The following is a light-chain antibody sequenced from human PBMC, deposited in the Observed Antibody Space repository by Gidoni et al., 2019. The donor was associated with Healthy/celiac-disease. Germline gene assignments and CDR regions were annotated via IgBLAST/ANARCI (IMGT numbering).Light chain of an antibody. J-gene: IGLJ2*01. V-gene: IGLV3-10*01. Sequence: SYELTQPPSVSVSPGQTARITCPGDALPKKYAYWYQQKSGQATVLVIYEDSKRPSGIPERFSGSSSGTMATLTISGAQVEDEADYYCYSTDSSGNLVVFGGGTKLTVL. CDR1: ALPKKY. CDR3: YSTDSSGNLVV. CDR2: EDS.